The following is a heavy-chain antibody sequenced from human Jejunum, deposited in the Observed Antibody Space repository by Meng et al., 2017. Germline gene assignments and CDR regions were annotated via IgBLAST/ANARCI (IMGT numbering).Heavy chain of an antibody. Sequence: HVELVESGGGVVQPGGSLRLSCAASGFTFRHYGMHWVRQAPGKGLEWVGQIWFDGTKTYHADSVQGRFTVSRDNFKNTLYLQMNGLRAEDTALYYCAGDSTSGPGSYSLPFWGQGTLVTVSS. J-gene: IGHJ4*02. D-gene: IGHD3-10*01. CDR2: IWFDGTKT. CDR3: AGDSTSGPGSYSLPF. V-gene: IGHV3-33*01. CDR1: GFTFRHYG.